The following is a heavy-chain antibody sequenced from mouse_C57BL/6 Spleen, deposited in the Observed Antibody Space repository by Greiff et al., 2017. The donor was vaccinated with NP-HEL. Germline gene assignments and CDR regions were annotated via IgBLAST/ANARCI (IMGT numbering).Heavy chain of an antibody. CDR2: ISSGSSTI. V-gene: IGHV5-17*01. Sequence: EVKLMESGGGLVKPGGSLKLSCAASGFTFSDYGMHWVRQAPEKGLEWVAYISSGSSTIYYADTVKGRFTISRDNAKNTLFLQMTSLRSEDTAMYYCAYNYYGSPWFAYWGQGTLVTVSA. CDR1: GFTFSDYG. CDR3: AYNYYGSPWFAY. D-gene: IGHD1-1*01. J-gene: IGHJ3*01.